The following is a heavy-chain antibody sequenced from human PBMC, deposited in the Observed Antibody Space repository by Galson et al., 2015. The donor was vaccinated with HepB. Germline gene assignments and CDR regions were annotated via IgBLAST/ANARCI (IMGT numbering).Heavy chain of an antibody. CDR3: ARGQRAYYDYVWGSYLELSDAFDI. V-gene: IGHV3-13*04. CDR1: GFTFSSYD. J-gene: IGHJ3*02. D-gene: IGHD3-16*02. CDR2: IGTAGDT. Sequence: SLRLSCAASGFTFSSYDMHWVRQVTGEGLEWVSGIGTAGDTYYPGSVKGRFTISRENAKNSLYLQMNSLRAGDTAVYYCARGQRAYYDYVWGSYLELSDAFDIWGQGTMVTVSS.